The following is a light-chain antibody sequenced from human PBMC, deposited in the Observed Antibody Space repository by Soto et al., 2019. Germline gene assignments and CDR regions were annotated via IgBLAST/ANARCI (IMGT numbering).Light chain of an antibody. Sequence: DIQLTQSPSFLSASVGDRVTVTCRASQGVNSYLAWYQQKPGKAPQLLIYTASTLQSGVPSRFSGSGSGTEFILTITSLQPEDFAAYYCQQLYTYPLTFGGGTKVEIK. CDR2: TAS. J-gene: IGKJ4*01. V-gene: IGKV1-9*01. CDR3: QQLYTYPLT. CDR1: QGVNSY.